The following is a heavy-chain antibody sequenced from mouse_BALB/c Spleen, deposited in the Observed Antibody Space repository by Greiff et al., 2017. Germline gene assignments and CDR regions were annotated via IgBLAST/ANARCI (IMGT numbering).Heavy chain of an antibody. CDR3: ARSGANWAFDY. V-gene: IGHV5-17*02. J-gene: IGHJ2*01. D-gene: IGHD4-1*01. CDR2: ISSGSSTI. Sequence: DVHLVESGGGLVQPGGSRKLSCAASGFTFSSFGMHWVRQAPEKGLEWVAYISSGSSTIYYADTVKGRFTISRDNPKNTLFLQMTSLRSEDTAMYYCARSGANWAFDYWGQGTTLTVSS. CDR1: GFTFSSFG.